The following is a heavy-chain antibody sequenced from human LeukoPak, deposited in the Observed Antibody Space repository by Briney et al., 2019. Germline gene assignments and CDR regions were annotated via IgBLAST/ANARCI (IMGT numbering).Heavy chain of an antibody. CDR3: ARSGADNWNYEFDY. CDR1: GYTFNTYA. J-gene: IGHJ4*02. CDR2: INTNTGKP. V-gene: IGHV7-4-1*02. Sequence: EASVKVSCKASGYTFNTYAMNWVRQAPGQGLEWMGWINTNTGKPTSVQGFRGRFDFSLDTSVSTAYLHISSLKTEDTAVYYCARSGADNWNYEFDYWGQGTLVTVSS. D-gene: IGHD1-7*01.